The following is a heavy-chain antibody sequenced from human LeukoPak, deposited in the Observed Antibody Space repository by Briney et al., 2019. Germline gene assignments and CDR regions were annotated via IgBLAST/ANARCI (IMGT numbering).Heavy chain of an antibody. V-gene: IGHV1-69*05. Sequence: GASVKVSCKASGGTFSSYAISWVRQAPGQGLEWMGGIIPIFGTANYALKFQGRVTMTRDTSTSTVYMELSSLRSEDTAVYYCARGPITMIVVVTAFDYWGQGTLVTVSS. CDR3: ARGPITMIVVVTAFDY. J-gene: IGHJ4*02. D-gene: IGHD3-22*01. CDR1: GGTFSSYA. CDR2: IIPIFGTA.